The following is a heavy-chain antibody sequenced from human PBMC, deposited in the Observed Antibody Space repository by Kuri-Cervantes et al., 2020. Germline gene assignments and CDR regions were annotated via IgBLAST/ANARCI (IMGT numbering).Heavy chain of an antibody. J-gene: IGHJ3*02. V-gene: IGHV2-70D*14. CDR2: IDWDDDK. CDR3: ARIPPLRWGLGDAFDI. Sequence: SGPTLVKPTQTLTLTCTFSGFSVSSSGVRVSWIRQPPGKALEWLARIDWDDDKFYSTSLKTRLTISKDTSKNQVVLTMTNMDPVDTATYYCARIPPLRWGLGDAFDIWGQGTMVTVSS. CDR1: GFSVSSSGVR. D-gene: IGHD4-23*01.